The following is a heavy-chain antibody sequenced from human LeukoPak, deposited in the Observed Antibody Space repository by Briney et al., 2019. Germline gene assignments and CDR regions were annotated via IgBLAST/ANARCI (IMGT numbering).Heavy chain of an antibody. CDR3: ARGTWNPALLDS. Sequence: GGSLRLSCVVTGFNFSNTYMSWVRQAPGKGLEWVSVIYSGGRTYYADSVKGRFTMSRDNSKNTLYFQMNSPTAEDTAVYFCARGTWNPALLDSWGQGTLVTVSS. CDR2: IYSGGRT. CDR1: GFNFSNTY. D-gene: IGHD1-1*01. V-gene: IGHV3-53*01. J-gene: IGHJ4*02.